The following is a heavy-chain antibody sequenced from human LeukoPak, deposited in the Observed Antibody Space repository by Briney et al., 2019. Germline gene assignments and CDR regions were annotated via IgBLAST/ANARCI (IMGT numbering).Heavy chain of an antibody. J-gene: IGHJ4*02. CDR1: GGSISSLY. D-gene: IGHD6-6*01. CDR2: IYYAGST. CDR3: ARHRAYSSSSPFDY. Sequence: SSETLSLTCSVSGGSISSLYWSWIRQPPGKGLEWIGYIYYAGSTNYNPSLKSRVTMFVDMSKNQFSLRLSSVAAADTAVYYCARHRAYSSSSPFDYWGQGTLVTVSS. V-gene: IGHV4-59*08.